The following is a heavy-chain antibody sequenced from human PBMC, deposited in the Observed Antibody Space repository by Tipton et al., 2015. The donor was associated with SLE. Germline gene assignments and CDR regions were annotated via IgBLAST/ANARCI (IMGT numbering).Heavy chain of an antibody. CDR3: SRVRNSGFDL. CDR1: GDSVSSNTVA. Sequence: PGLVKPSQTLSLTCAISGDSVSSNTVAWNWIRQSPSRGLEWLGRTYYRSKWYNDYAASVRSRITVNPDTSKNQFSLQLSSVTPEDTAVYFCSRVRNSGFDLWGQGTLVTVSS. CDR2: TYYRSKWYN. V-gene: IGHV6-1*01. J-gene: IGHJ4*02. D-gene: IGHD1-26*01.